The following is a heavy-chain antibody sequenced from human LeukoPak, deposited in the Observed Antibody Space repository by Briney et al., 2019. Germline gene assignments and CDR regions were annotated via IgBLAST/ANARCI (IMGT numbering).Heavy chain of an antibody. J-gene: IGHJ4*02. D-gene: IGHD3-22*01. CDR3: ARLYYDSSGYYQICYFDY. V-gene: IGHV4-39*01. CDR1: GGSISSSSYY. Sequence: SETLSLTCTVSGGSISSSSYYWGWIRQPPGTGLEWIGSIYYSGSTYYNPSLKSRVTISVDMSKNQFSLNLSSVTAADTAVYYCARLYYDSSGYYQICYFDYWGQGTLVTVSS. CDR2: IYYSGST.